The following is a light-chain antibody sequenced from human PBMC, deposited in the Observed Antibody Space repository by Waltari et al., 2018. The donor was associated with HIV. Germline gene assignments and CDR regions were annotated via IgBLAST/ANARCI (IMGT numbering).Light chain of an antibody. CDR1: SSDVGTYNY. CDR2: DVS. Sequence: QSALTQPRSVSGSPGQSVTISCTGTSSDVGTYNYVSWYQQHPGKAPKLILYDVSKRPSGVTDRFSGSRSGNTASLTISGLRVEDEVDYYCCSYAGSSFYVFGTGTQVTVL. V-gene: IGLV2-11*01. CDR3: CSYAGSSFYV. J-gene: IGLJ1*01.